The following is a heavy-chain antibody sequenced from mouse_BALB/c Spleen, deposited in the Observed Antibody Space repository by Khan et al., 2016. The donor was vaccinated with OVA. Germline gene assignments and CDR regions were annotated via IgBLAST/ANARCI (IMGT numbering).Heavy chain of an antibody. CDR1: GYTFTNYW. Sequence: QVQLQQSGAELVKPGASVKLSCKASGYTFTNYWVHWVKQRPGQGLEWIGEIYPGDGRSTYNEKFKTKATLTVDRSSSTAYMQLSSLTSEDSSVYYCARNAYLGNYFDYWGQGTTLTVSS. CDR2: IYPGDGRS. J-gene: IGHJ2*01. D-gene: IGHD2-10*01. V-gene: IGHV1S81*02. CDR3: ARNAYLGNYFDY.